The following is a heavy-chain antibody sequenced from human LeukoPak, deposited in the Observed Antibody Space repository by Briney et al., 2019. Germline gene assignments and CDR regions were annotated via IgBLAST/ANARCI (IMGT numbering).Heavy chain of an antibody. Sequence: SETLSLTRTVSGGSISSSSYHWGWIRQPPGKGLEWIGSIYYSGSTYYNPSLKSRVTISVDTSRNQFSLKLSSVTAADTAVYYCARHVGTHDILTGYYNYYYYMDVWGKGTTVTVSS. D-gene: IGHD3-9*01. CDR1: GGSISSSSYH. CDR2: IYYSGST. CDR3: ARHVGTHDILTGYYNYYYYMDV. J-gene: IGHJ6*03. V-gene: IGHV4-39*01.